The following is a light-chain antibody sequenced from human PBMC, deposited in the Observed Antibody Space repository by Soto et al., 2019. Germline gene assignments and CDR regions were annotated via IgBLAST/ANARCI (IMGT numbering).Light chain of an antibody. V-gene: IGKV1-12*01. J-gene: IGKJ4*01. Sequence: DIQMTQSPTSLSSCLVAIVTITCRASQSISSWLAWYQQKPGKAPNLLIYAASSLQSGVPSRFSGSGSGTDFTLTISSLQPEDFATYYCQQANSFPLTFGGGTKVDIK. CDR1: QSISSW. CDR3: QQANSFPLT. CDR2: AAS.